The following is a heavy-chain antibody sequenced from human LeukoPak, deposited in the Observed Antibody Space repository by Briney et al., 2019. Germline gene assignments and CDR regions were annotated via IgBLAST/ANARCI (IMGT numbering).Heavy chain of an antibody. CDR2: ISGSGGRT. J-gene: IGHJ4*02. V-gene: IGHV3-23*01. CDR1: GFIFSSDA. CDR3: ATDSIGPATDFDY. D-gene: IGHD2-2*01. Sequence: PGGSLRLSCAASGFIFSSDALSWVRQAPGKGLEWVSLISGSGGRTDYADSVKGRFTISRDNSKNTLYLQMNSLRADDTAVYYCATDSIGPATDFDYWGQGTLVTVSS.